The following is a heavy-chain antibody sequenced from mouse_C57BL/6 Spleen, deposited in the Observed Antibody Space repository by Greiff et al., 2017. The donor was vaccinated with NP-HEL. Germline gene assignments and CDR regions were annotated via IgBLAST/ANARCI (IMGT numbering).Heavy chain of an antibody. Sequence: VQLVESGPELVKPGASVKISCKASGYAFSSSWMNWVKQRPGKGLEWIGRIYPGDGDTNYNGKFKGKATLTADKSSSTAYMQLSSLTSEDSAVYFCARSYSNYLYYAMDYWGQGTSVTVSS. V-gene: IGHV1-82*01. D-gene: IGHD2-5*01. CDR3: ARSYSNYLYYAMDY. CDR2: IYPGDGDT. J-gene: IGHJ4*01. CDR1: GYAFSSSW.